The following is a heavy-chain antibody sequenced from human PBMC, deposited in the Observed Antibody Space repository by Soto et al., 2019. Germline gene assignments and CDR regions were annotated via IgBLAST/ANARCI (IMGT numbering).Heavy chain of an antibody. J-gene: IGHJ6*02. CDR1: GFTFSIYA. CDR3: AKDRDGAAAGPTKFYGMDV. Sequence: EVQLLESGGGLVQPGGSLRLSCAASGFTFSIYAMSWVRQAPRKGLEWVSVISGSGDSTYYADSVRGRFTISRDNSKNTLYLQMNSLRAEDTAVYYCAKDRDGAAAGPTKFYGMDVWGQGTTVTVSS. CDR2: ISGSGDST. D-gene: IGHD6-13*01. V-gene: IGHV3-23*01.